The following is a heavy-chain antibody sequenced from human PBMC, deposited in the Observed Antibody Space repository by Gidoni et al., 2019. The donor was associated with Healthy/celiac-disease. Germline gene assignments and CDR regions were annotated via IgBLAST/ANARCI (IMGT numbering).Heavy chain of an antibody. CDR1: GGSISSYY. J-gene: IGHJ6*03. Sequence: QVQLQESGPGLVKPSEPLSLTCPVSGGSISSYYWSWIRQPPGKGLEWIGYIYYSGSTNYNPSLKSRVTISVDTSKNQFSLKLSSVTAADTAVYYCARESGNWGGYYYYYYMDVWGKGTTVTVSS. D-gene: IGHD7-27*01. CDR2: IYYSGST. CDR3: ARESGNWGGYYYYYYMDV. V-gene: IGHV4-59*01.